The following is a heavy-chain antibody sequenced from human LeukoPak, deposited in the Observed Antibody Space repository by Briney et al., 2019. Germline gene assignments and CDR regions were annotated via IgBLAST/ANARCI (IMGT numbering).Heavy chain of an antibody. CDR3: ARGAAEGLDR. D-gene: IGHD6-13*01. CDR1: GYTFTSYY. Sequence: EASVKVSCKASGYTFTSYYMHWVRQAPGQGLEWMGIINPSGGSTSYAQKFQGRVTISRDTSANTAYMEVSSLRSEDTAVYYCARGAAEGLDRWGQGTLVTVSS. CDR2: INPSGGST. V-gene: IGHV1-46*01. J-gene: IGHJ5*02.